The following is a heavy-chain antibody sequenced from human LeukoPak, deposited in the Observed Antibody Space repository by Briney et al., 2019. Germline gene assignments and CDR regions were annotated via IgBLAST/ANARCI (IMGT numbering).Heavy chain of an antibody. CDR1: GFTFSSYW. D-gene: IGHD3-3*01. Sequence: GGSLRLSCAASGFTFSSYWMHWVRQAPGKGLVWVSRINSDGSSTSYADSVKGRFTISRGNAKNTLYLQMNSLRAEDTAVYYCARGGRFLEWLLYPHYYYMDVWGKGTTVTVSS. CDR2: INSDGSST. V-gene: IGHV3-74*01. J-gene: IGHJ6*03. CDR3: ARGGRFLEWLLYPHYYYMDV.